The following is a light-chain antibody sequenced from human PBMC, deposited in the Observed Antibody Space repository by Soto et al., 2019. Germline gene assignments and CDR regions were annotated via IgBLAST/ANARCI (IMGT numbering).Light chain of an antibody. J-gene: IGKJ1*01. CDR1: QSVNSN. CDR2: RAS. V-gene: IGKV3-15*01. CDR3: QQYNNWPRT. Sequence: EIVMTQSPATLSVSPGERATLSCRASQSVNSNLAWYQQKPGQAPRLLIYRASTRATGIPARFSGSGSGTDFTLTISGLQSEDFAVYYCQQYNNWPRTFGQGTNVDVK.